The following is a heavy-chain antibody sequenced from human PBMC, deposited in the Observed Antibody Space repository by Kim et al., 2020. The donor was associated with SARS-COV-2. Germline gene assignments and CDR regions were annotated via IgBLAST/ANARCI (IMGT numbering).Heavy chain of an antibody. Sequence: SETLSLTCTVSGGSISTSGYYWGWIRQPPGKGLEWIGSIYYSGSTYYNPSLKTRVTISVDTSKNQFSLKLSSVTAADTAVYYCARTLDLAAAGRRYFDYWGQGTLVTVSS. CDR1: GGSISTSGYY. CDR3: ARTLDLAAAGRRYFDY. J-gene: IGHJ4*02. CDR2: IYYSGST. V-gene: IGHV4-39*01. D-gene: IGHD6-13*01.